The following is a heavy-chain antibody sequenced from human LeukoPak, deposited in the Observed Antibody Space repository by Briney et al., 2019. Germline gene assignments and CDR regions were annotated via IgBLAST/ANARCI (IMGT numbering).Heavy chain of an antibody. Sequence: ASVKVSCKASGGTFSSYTISWVRQAPGQGLEWMGWISAYNGNTNYAQKLQGRVTMTTDTSTSTAYMELRSLRSDDTAVYYCAREGYYGDYGDYWGQGTLVTVSS. CDR1: GGTFSSYT. D-gene: IGHD4-17*01. CDR2: ISAYNGNT. V-gene: IGHV1-18*01. CDR3: AREGYYGDYGDY. J-gene: IGHJ4*02.